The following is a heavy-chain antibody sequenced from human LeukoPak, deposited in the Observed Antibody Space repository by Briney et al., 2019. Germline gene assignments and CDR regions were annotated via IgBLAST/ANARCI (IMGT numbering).Heavy chain of an antibody. CDR2: ISYDGSNK. Sequence: AGRSLRLSCAASGFTFSSYGMHWVRQAPGKGLEWVAVISYDGSNKYYADSVKGRFTISRDNSKNTLYLQMNSLRAEDTAVYYCAKDLARFDSSGYCLDYWGQGTLVTVSS. J-gene: IGHJ4*02. CDR3: AKDLARFDSSGYCLDY. D-gene: IGHD3-22*01. V-gene: IGHV3-30*18. CDR1: GFTFSSYG.